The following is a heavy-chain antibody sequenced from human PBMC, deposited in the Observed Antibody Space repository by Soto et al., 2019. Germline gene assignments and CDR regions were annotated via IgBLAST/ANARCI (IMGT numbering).Heavy chain of an antibody. V-gene: IGHV4-4*07. D-gene: IGHD6-13*01. J-gene: IGHJ4*02. CDR1: VGSISSYY. CDR2: IYTSENT. Sequence: SEPLSLSCTVSVGSISSYYWSWIRQPAGKGLEWIGRIYTSENTHYNPSLRSRVSMSLDTSKNQLSLNLSSVTAADTAVYYCARGVGRSSWTSFDSWGQGTLVTVS. CDR3: ARGVGRSSWTSFDS.